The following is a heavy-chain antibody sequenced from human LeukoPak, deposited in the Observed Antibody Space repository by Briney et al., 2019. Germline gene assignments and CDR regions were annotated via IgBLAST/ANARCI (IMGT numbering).Heavy chain of an antibody. CDR2: IYPGDSDT. J-gene: IGHJ4*02. CDR1: GYSFSNYW. V-gene: IGHV5-51*01. Sequence: HGESLKISCKGSGYSFSNYWIGWVRQMPGKGLEWMGIIYPGDSDTRYSPSFQGQVTISADKSISTAYLQWSSLKASDTAMYYCARQLAGYSYGLYDVGIDYWGQGTLVTVSS. D-gene: IGHD5-18*01. CDR3: ARQLAGYSYGLYDVGIDY.